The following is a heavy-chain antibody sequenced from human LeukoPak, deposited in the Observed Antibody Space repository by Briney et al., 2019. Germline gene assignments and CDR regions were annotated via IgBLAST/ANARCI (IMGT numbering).Heavy chain of an antibody. CDR1: GGSVSSGSYY. CDR3: ARDRYTGIDY. V-gene: IGHV4-61*01. J-gene: IGHJ4*02. D-gene: IGHD1-26*01. CDR2: IYYSGST. Sequence: SETLSLTCTVSGGSVSSGSYYWRWIRQPPGKGLEWIGYIYYSGSTNYNPSLKSRVTISVDTSKNQFSLKLSSVTAADTAVYYCARDRYTGIDYWGQGTLVTVSS.